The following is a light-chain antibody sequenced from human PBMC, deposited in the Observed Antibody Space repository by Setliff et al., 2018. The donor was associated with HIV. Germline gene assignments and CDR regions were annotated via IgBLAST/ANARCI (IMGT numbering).Light chain of an antibody. Sequence: QSALTQPPSASGSPGQSVTISCTGTSSDIGSYNYVSWYQQHPGKAPKLIIYDVSQRPSGVPDRFSGSKSGNTASLTVSVLQPEDEADYYCASYAGSNHLVFGTGTKVTVL. J-gene: IGLJ1*01. CDR1: SSDIGSYNY. CDR3: ASYAGSNHLV. CDR2: DVS. V-gene: IGLV2-8*01.